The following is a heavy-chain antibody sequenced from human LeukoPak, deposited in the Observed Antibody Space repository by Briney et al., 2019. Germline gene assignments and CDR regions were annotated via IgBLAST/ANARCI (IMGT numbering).Heavy chain of an antibody. CDR2: FDPEAGET. Sequence: GASVNVSCKVSGYTRTELAIHWVRQAPGKGLEWMGGFDPEAGETIYAQKFQGRVTMTEDTSTDTAYMELSSLRSEDTAVYYCATGRGYYDSSGPYYWGQGTLVTVSS. V-gene: IGHV1-24*01. CDR1: GYTRTELA. D-gene: IGHD3-22*01. J-gene: IGHJ4*02. CDR3: ATGRGYYDSSGPYY.